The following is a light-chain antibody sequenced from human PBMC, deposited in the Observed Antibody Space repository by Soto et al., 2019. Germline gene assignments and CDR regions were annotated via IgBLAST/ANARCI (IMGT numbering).Light chain of an antibody. CDR2: SNN. Sequence: QSVLTQPPSASGTPGQRVTIPCSGSSSNIGSNTVNWYQQLPGTAPKLLIYSNNQRPSGVPDRFSGSKSGTSASVAISGLQSEDEADYYCAAWDDSLDAVVFGGGTKVTVL. CDR1: SSNIGSNT. V-gene: IGLV1-44*01. CDR3: AAWDDSLDAVV. J-gene: IGLJ2*01.